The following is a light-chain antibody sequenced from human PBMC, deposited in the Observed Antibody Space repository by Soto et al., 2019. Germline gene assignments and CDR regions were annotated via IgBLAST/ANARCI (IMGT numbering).Light chain of an antibody. V-gene: IGLV2-11*01. CDR2: DVS. CDR1: SGDVGGYNY. Sequence: QSVLTQPRSVSGSPGQSVTIPCTGTSGDVGGYNYFSWYQRHAGKGPKLIIYDVSERPSGVPDRFSASKSGNTASLTISGLQAEDEADYYCSSYAGNYVYVXGSGTKVTV. J-gene: IGLJ1*01. CDR3: SSYAGNYVYV.